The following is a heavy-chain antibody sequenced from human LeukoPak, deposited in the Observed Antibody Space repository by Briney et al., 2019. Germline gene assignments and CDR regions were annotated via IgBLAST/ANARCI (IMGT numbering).Heavy chain of an antibody. CDR2: ISSSSATI. CDR1: GFTFSSYS. CDR3: ARPGGTSAPDY. J-gene: IGHJ4*02. Sequence: GGSLRLSCAASGFTFSSYSMNWVRQAPGKGLEWVSYISSSSATIYYADSVKGRFTVSRDNAKNSLYLQMNSLRAEDTAVYYCARPGGTSAPDYWGQGTLVTVSS. D-gene: IGHD2-2*01. V-gene: IGHV3-48*01.